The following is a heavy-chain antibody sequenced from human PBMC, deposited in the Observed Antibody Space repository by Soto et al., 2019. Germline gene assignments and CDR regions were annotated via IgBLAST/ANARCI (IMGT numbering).Heavy chain of an antibody. Sequence: QVQLQQWGAGLLKPSETLSLTCAVYGESFSDYYWSWIRQPPGMGLEWIGEINQSGGTNYNPSLKSRVTISVARSKNQFYLKLSSVTAADTAVYYCAKRMTVYYYIDVWDKGTTVTVSS. CDR1: GESFSDYY. CDR3: AKRMTVYYYIDV. D-gene: IGHD2-21*02. J-gene: IGHJ6*03. V-gene: IGHV4-34*01. CDR2: INQSGGT.